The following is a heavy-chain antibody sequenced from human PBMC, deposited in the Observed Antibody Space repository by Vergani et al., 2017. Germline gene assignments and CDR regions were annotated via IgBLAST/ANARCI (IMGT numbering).Heavy chain of an antibody. Sequence: EVQLVQSGAEVKKPGESLKISCKGSGYSFTSYWIGWVRQMPGKGLEWMGIIYPGDSDTRYSPSFQGQVTISADKSISTAYLQWSSLKASDTAMYYCARHGGWSSTSCHXGSPSNYYYYYMDVWGKGTTVTVSS. J-gene: IGHJ6*03. CDR2: IYPGDSDT. CDR3: ARHGGWSSTSCHXGSPSNYYYYYMDV. CDR1: GYSFTSYW. V-gene: IGHV5-51*01. D-gene: IGHD2-2*01.